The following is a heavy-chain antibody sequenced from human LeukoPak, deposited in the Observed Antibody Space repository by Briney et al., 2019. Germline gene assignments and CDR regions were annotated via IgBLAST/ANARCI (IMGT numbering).Heavy chain of an antibody. J-gene: IGHJ4*02. D-gene: IGHD6-13*01. V-gene: IGHV3-30*18. CDR3: AKMIAAEPFDY. CDR1: GFTFSSYG. CDR2: ISYDGSNK. Sequence: QSGGSLRLSCAASGFTFSSYGMQWVRQAPGKALEWVAVISYDGSNKYYADSVKGRFTISRDNSKNTLYLQMNSLRAEDTAVYYCAKMIAAEPFDYWGQGTLVTVSS.